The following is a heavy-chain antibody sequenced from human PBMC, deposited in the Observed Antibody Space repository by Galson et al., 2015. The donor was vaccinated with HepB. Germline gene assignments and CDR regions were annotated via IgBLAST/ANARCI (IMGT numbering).Heavy chain of an antibody. CDR1: GFTFSSYS. J-gene: IGHJ6*02. CDR3: ARDGVRGDYYYGMDV. V-gene: IGHV3-21*01. Sequence: LRLSCAASGFTFSSYSMNWVRQAPGKGLEWVSSISSSSSYIYHADSVKGRFTISRDNAKNSLYPQMNSLRAEDTAVYYCARDGVRGDYYYGMDVWGQGTTVTVSS. CDR2: ISSSSSYI. D-gene: IGHD3-10*01.